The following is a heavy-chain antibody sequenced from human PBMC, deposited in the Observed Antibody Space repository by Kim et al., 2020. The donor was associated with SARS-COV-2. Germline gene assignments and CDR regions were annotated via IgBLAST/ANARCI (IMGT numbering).Heavy chain of an antibody. J-gene: IGHJ2*01. CDR1: GDFISTSSDY. CDR3: ARLIETYWYFDL. V-gene: IGHV4-39*01. CDR2: WYHTGAT. Sequence: SETLSLTCNVFGDFISTSSDYWVWIRHAPGKGLEWIGSWYHTGATYYNPSLKSRVTIFIDTSKINFSLKLTSVTAADTAVYYCARLIETYWYFDLWGRGTRVTVSS.